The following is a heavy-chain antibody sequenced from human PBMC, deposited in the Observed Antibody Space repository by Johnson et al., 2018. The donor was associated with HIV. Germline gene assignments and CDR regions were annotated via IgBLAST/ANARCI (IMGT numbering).Heavy chain of an antibody. CDR1: GFTFNNFS. D-gene: IGHD2-21*01. CDR3: AKDPTLCGGGCYAFDI. J-gene: IGHJ3*02. CDR2: ISYDGGNK. Sequence: QVQLVESGGGVVQPGRSLRLSCAASGFTFNNFSMHWVRQAPGKGLEWVAVISYDGGNKYYADSVKGRFTISSYTSKNTLYLEMNSLGTEDTAIYYGAKDPTLCGGGCYAFDIWGQGTMVTVSS. V-gene: IGHV3-30*04.